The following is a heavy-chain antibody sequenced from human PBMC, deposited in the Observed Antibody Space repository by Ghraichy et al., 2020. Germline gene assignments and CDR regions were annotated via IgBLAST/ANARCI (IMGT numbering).Heavy chain of an antibody. D-gene: IGHD4/OR15-4a*01. CDR2: VYNRGST. J-gene: IGHJ4*02. CDR1: GSTVSDIY. CDR3: ARDHHCAGDC. Sequence: GESLNISCAASGSTVSDIYMSWVRQAPGKGLEWVSIVYNRGSTHYADSVKGRFTISRDNSINTLYLQMNSLRAEDTAVYYCARDHHCAGDCWGQGTLVTVSS. V-gene: IGHV3-66*01.